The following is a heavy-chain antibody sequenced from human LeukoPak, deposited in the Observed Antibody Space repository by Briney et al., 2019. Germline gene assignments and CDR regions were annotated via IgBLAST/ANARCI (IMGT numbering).Heavy chain of an antibody. J-gene: IGHJ6*03. V-gene: IGHV4-4*09. CDR1: GGSISSYY. CDR3: ARQGSDQGLDYYYYMDV. Sequence: PSETLSLTCTVSGGSISSYYWSWIRRPPGKGKEWIGYIYTSGSTNYNPSLKSRVTISVDTSKNQFSLKLSSVTAADTAVYYCARQGSDQGLDYYYYMDVWGKGTTVTVSS. CDR2: IYTSGST. D-gene: IGHD3/OR15-3a*01.